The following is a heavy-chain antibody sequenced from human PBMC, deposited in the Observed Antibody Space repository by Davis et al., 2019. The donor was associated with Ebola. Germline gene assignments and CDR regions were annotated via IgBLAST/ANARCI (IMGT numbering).Heavy chain of an antibody. CDR1: GYNFIGYY. CDR3: AGNDYGDVGPGY. Sequence: AASVKVSCKASGYNFIGYYMHWVRQAPGQGLEWMGRNNPNSGGTNYAQKFQGRVTMTRDTSISTAYMELSRLRSDDTAVYYCAGNDYGDVGPGYWGQGTLVTVSS. CDR2: NNPNSGGT. D-gene: IGHD4-17*01. J-gene: IGHJ4*02. V-gene: IGHV1-2*06.